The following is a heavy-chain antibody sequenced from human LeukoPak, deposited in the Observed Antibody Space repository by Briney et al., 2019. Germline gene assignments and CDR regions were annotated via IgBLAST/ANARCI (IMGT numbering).Heavy chain of an antibody. CDR2: ISGSGGST. D-gene: IGHD2-21*02. CDR3: ARQYCGGDCYLFDY. Sequence: PGASLRLSCAASGFTFSSYAMSWVHQAPGKGLEWVSAISGSGGSTYYADSVKGRFTISRDNSKNTLYLQMNSLRAEDTAVYYCARQYCGGDCYLFDYWGQGTLVTVSS. V-gene: IGHV3-23*01. J-gene: IGHJ4*02. CDR1: GFTFSSYA.